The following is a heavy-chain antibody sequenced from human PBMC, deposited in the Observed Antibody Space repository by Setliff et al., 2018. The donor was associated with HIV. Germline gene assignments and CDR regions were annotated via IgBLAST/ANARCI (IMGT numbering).Heavy chain of an antibody. J-gene: IGHJ5*02. V-gene: IGHV4-39*01. CDR3: ARRGSSWYSHWFDP. CDR2: ISYSGNA. D-gene: IGHD6-13*01. CDR1: SDSIDSPDYY. Sequence: KPSETLSLTCTIFSDSIDSPDYYWGWVRQSPGKGLEWIGTISYSGNAYYNPSLKSRVTISVDTSKSQFSLNVKSMTAADTAIYYCARRGSSWYSHWFDPWGQGTLVTVSS.